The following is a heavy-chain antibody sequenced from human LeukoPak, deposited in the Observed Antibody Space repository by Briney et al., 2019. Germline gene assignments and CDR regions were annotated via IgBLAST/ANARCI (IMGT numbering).Heavy chain of an antibody. J-gene: IGHJ6*02. CDR1: GGSVSSGTYY. V-gene: IGHV4-61*01. CDR2: MSYSGST. CDR3: ARDKKIGATGSDGLDV. D-gene: IGHD6-13*01. Sequence: SETLSLTCTVSGGSVSSGTYYWSWIRQPPGKGLEWIAFMSYSGSTNYNPSLNSRVTISLDTSKNQFSLKLSSVTAADTAVYYCARDKKIGATGSDGLDVWGQGTTVTVSS.